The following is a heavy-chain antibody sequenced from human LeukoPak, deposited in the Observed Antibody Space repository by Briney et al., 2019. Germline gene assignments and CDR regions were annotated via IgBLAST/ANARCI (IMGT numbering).Heavy chain of an antibody. J-gene: IGHJ4*02. CDR1: GFTFSSYG. Sequence: GRSLRLSCAASGFTFSSYGMHWVRQAPGKGLEWVAVIWYGGSNKYYADSVKGRFTISRDNSKNTLYLQMNSLRAEDTAVYYCARVTSTESYYFDYWGQGTLVTVSS. CDR2: IWYGGSNK. V-gene: IGHV3-33*08. D-gene: IGHD2-2*01. CDR3: ARVTSTESYYFDY.